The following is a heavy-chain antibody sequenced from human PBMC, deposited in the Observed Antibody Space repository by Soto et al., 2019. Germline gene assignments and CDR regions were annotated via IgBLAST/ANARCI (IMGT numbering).Heavy chain of an antibody. D-gene: IGHD3-16*01. CDR3: AKIKGAITFLHFDT. Sequence: GGSLRLSCVDSTSNLKNYAMAWVRQAPGKGLEWVSALTDTGGSTYYAASVKGRFTISRDNSRNTLFLQMDRLRVDDTAVYYCAKIKGAITFLHFDTWGQGTLVTVSS. CDR2: LTDTGGST. J-gene: IGHJ4*02. CDR1: TSNLKNYA. V-gene: IGHV3-23*01.